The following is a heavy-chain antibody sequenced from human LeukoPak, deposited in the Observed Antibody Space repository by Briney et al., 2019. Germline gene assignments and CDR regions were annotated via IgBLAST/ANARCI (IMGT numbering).Heavy chain of an antibody. J-gene: IGHJ6*03. V-gene: IGHV4-39*07. CDR1: GGSITSTTDS. Sequence: PSETLSLTCAVSGGSITSTTDSWAWIRQSPGKGLEWIGSIYSSGQSYYKVSLRSRVTMSVDTSKDLFSLELTSVTAADTAVYYCARAPVSTAYLHYYSMDVWGKGTMVTVSS. CDR3: ARAPVSTAYLHYYSMDV. CDR2: IYSSGQS. D-gene: IGHD3-16*01.